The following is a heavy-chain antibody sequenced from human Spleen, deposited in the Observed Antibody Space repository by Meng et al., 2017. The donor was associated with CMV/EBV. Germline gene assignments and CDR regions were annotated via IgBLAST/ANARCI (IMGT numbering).Heavy chain of an antibody. D-gene: IGHD2-15*01. J-gene: IGHJ6*02. CDR2: ISSSSSYI. Sequence: GESLKISCAASGFTFSSYSMNWVRQAPGKGLEWVSSISSSSSYIYYADSVKGRFTISRDNAKNSLSLQMNSLRAEDTAVYYCARDRPEVDYGMDVWGQGTTVTVSS. V-gene: IGHV3-21*01. CDR1: GFTFSSYS. CDR3: ARDRPEVDYGMDV.